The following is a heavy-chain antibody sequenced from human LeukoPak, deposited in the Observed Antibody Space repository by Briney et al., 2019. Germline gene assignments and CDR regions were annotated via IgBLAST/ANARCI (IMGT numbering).Heavy chain of an antibody. CDR3: ARDFCTNGVCYYFDY. Sequence: SETLSLTCTVSGYSISSNYYWGWIRQPPGKGLEWLGTIYHSGSTYYNPSPKSRVTMSVDTSKNQFSLKLRSVTAADTAVYYCARDFCTNGVCYYFDYWGQGTLVTVSS. D-gene: IGHD2-8*01. CDR2: IYHSGST. CDR1: GYSISSNYY. V-gene: IGHV4-38-2*02. J-gene: IGHJ4*02.